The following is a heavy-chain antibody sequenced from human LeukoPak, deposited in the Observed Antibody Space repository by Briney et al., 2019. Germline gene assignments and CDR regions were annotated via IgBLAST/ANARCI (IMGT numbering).Heavy chain of an antibody. Sequence: SETLSLTCAVYGGSFSGYYWSWIRQPPGKGLEWIGEINHSGSTNYNPSLKSRVTMSVDTSKNQFSLKLSSVTAADTAVYYCARQRGSGSYRFDPWGQGTLVTVSS. V-gene: IGHV4-34*01. D-gene: IGHD3-10*01. J-gene: IGHJ5*02. CDR2: INHSGST. CDR3: ARQRGSGSYRFDP. CDR1: GGSFSGYY.